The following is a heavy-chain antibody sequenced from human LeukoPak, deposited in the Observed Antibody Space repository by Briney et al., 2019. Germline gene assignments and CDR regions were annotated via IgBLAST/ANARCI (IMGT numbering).Heavy chain of an antibody. CDR3: ARGDTTCFDY. D-gene: IGHD5-18*01. Sequence: GGSLRLSCAASGFXFSTYEINWVRQAPGKGLEWVSYISTSGSTVYHADSVKGRFTISRDNAKNSLFLQMNGLRAEDTAVYYCARGDTTCFDYWGQGTLVTVSS. V-gene: IGHV3-48*03. CDR1: GFXFSTYE. CDR2: ISTSGSTV. J-gene: IGHJ4*02.